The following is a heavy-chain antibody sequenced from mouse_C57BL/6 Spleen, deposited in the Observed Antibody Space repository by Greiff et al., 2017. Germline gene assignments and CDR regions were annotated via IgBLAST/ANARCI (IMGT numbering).Heavy chain of an antibody. CDR3: TLITTVVATNY. CDR1: GFNIKDDY. CDR2: IDPENGDT. Sequence: VQLQQSGAELVRPGASVKLSCTASGFNIKDDYMHWVKQRPEQGLEWIGWIDPENGDTEYASKFQGKATITADTSSTTSYLQLSSLTSEDTAVYYCTLITTVVATNYWGQGTTLTVSS. J-gene: IGHJ2*01. D-gene: IGHD1-1*01. V-gene: IGHV14-4*01.